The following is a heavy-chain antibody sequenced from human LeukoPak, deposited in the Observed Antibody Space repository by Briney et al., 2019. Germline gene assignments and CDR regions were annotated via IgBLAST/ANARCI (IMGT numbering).Heavy chain of an antibody. V-gene: IGHV1-24*01. D-gene: IGHD2-2*01. Sequence: ASVKVSCKVSGYTLTELSMHWVRQAPGKGLEWMGGFDPEDGETIYAQKFQGRVTMTEGTSTDTAYMELSSLRSEDTAVCYCATALVRPFDYWGQGTLVTVSS. CDR2: FDPEDGET. CDR1: GYTLTELS. J-gene: IGHJ4*02. CDR3: ATALVRPFDY.